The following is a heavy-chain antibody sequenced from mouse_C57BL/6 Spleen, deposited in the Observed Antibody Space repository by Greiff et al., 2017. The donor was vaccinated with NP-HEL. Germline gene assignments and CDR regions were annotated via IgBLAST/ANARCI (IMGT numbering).Heavy chain of an antibody. CDR1: GYTFTSYW. J-gene: IGHJ1*03. D-gene: IGHD1-1*01. V-gene: IGHV1-61*01. CDR2: IYPSDSET. CDR3: AGGYYGMDWYFDV. Sequence: VQLQQPGAELVRPGSSVKLSCKASGYTFTSYWMDWVKQRPGQGLEWIGNIYPSDSETHYNQKFKDKATLTVDKSSSTAYMQLSSLTSEDSAVYYSAGGYYGMDWYFDVWGTGTTVTVSS.